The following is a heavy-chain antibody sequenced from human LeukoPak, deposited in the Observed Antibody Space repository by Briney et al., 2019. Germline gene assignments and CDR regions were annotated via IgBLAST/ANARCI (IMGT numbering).Heavy chain of an antibody. Sequence: PSQTLSLTCAVSGGSISSGGYSWSWIRQPPGKGLEWIGYIYHSGSTYYNPSLKSRVTISIDTSKNQFSLKLSSVTAADTAVYYCARQYSSGYYFFDYWGQGTLVTVSS. CDR1: GGSISSGGYS. D-gene: IGHD3-22*01. V-gene: IGHV4-30-2*01. CDR3: ARQYSSGYYFFDY. J-gene: IGHJ4*02. CDR2: IYHSGST.